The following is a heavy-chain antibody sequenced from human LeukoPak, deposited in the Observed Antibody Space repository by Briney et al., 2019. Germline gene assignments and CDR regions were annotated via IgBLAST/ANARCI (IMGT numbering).Heavy chain of an antibody. Sequence: ESLTISCKGSGYSFTSYWIGWVRQMPRKGLEWMGIIYPGDSDTIYSPSFQGQVTISVDKSISTAYLQWSSLKASDTAMYYCAAHSGSSIFRFDYWGQGTLVTVSS. V-gene: IGHV5-51*01. CDR2: IYPGDSDT. CDR3: AAHSGSSIFRFDY. CDR1: GYSFTSYW. J-gene: IGHJ4*02. D-gene: IGHD1-26*01.